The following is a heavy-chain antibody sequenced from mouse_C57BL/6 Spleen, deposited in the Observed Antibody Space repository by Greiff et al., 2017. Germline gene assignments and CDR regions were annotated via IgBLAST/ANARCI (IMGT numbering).Heavy chain of an antibody. V-gene: IGHV1-82*01. CDR3: ARKRAIDYGNYDYAMDY. CDR1: GYAFSSSW. CDR2: IYPGDGDT. J-gene: IGHJ4*01. Sequence: VQLQQSGPELVKPGASVKISCTASGYAFSSSWMNWVKQRPGKGLEWIGRIYPGDGDTNYNGKFKGKATLTADKSSSTAYMQLSSLTSEDSAVYFCARKRAIDYGNYDYAMDYWGQGTSVTVSS. D-gene: IGHD2-1*01.